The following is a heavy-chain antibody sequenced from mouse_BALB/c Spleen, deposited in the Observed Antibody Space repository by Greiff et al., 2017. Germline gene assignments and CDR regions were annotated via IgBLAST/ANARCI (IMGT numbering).Heavy chain of an antibody. D-gene: IGHD2-12*01. V-gene: IGHV1S81*02. Sequence: VQLVESGAELVKPGASVKLSCKASGYTFTSYYMYWVKQRPGQGLEWIGEINPSNGGTNFNEKFKSKATLTVDKSSSTAYMQLSSLTSEDSAVYYCTRSDDLYYFDYWGQGTTLTVSS. J-gene: IGHJ2*01. CDR1: GYTFTSYY. CDR2: INPSNGGT. CDR3: TRSDDLYYFDY.